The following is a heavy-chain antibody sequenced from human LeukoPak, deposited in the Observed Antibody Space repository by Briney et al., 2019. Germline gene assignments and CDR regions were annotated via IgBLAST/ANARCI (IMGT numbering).Heavy chain of an antibody. CDR3: ARGMDSSS. CDR1: GDSISSSSYY. CDR2: ISYSGST. J-gene: IGHJ4*02. Sequence: PSETLSLTCTVSGDSISSSSYYWVWIRQPPGSGLEWIGTISYSGSTFYTPSLNSRVTISVDTSKNQVSLKLRSVAAADTAVYYCARGMDSSSWGQGTLVTVSS. V-gene: IGHV4-39*01. D-gene: IGHD6-13*01.